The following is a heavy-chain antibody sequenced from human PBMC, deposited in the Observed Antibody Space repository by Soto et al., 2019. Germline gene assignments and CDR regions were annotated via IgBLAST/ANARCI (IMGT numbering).Heavy chain of an antibody. CDR2: ISSSRSYI. D-gene: IGHD6-13*01. J-gene: IGHJ3*02. Sequence: GGSLRLSCAASGFTFSSYSMNWVRQAPGKGLEWVSSISSSRSYIYYADSVKGRFTISRDNAKNSLYLQMNSLRAEDTAVYYCARDAEYSSSWYPAFDIWGQGTMVTVSS. V-gene: IGHV3-21*01. CDR3: ARDAEYSSSWYPAFDI. CDR1: GFTFSSYS.